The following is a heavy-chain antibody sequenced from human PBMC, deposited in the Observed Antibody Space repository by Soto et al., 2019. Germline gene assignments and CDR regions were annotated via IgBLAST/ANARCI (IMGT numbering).Heavy chain of an antibody. CDR3: AGRYCTGGSCYRP. Sequence: SETLSLTCAISGGSFSGCYWNWIRQPPGKGLEWIGEINHDGITNYNPSLKSRVTISLDTSKNQFSLKLTSVTAADTAVYYCAGRYCTGGSCYRPWGQGTQVTVS. V-gene: IGHV4-34*01. CDR2: INHDGIT. CDR1: GGSFSGCY. J-gene: IGHJ4*02. D-gene: IGHD2-15*01.